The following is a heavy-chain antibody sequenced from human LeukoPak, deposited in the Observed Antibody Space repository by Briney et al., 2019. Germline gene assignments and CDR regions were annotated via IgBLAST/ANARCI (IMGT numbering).Heavy chain of an antibody. CDR1: GFTFDDYA. CDR3: AKDLNQHYPGAFDI. D-gene: IGHD3-10*01. CDR2: ISWNSGSI. J-gene: IGHJ3*02. V-gene: IGHV3-9*01. Sequence: PGGSLGLSCAASGFTFDDYAMHWVRQAPGKGLEWVSGISWNSGSIGYADSVKGRFTISRDNAKNSLYPQMNSLRAEDTALYYCAKDLNQHYPGAFDIWGQGTMVTVSS.